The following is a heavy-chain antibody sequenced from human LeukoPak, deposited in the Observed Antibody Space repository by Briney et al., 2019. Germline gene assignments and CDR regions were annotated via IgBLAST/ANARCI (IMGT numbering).Heavy chain of an antibody. CDR3: ARARALQTSPFDC. CDR2: ISYSGNT. V-gene: IGHV4-59*01. CDR1: GGSISTYY. J-gene: IGHJ4*02. D-gene: IGHD4-11*01. Sequence: SETLSLTCTVSGGSISTYYWSWIRQLPGKGLEWIGYISYSGNTNYNPSLKSRVTMSVETSKNQFSLRLNSVTAADTAVYYCARARALQTSPFDCRGQGTLVLVSS.